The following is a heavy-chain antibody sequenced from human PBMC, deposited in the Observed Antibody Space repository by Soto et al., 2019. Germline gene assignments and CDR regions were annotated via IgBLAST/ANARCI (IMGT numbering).Heavy chain of an antibody. J-gene: IGHJ3*02. CDR1: GFTFSSYA. CDR3: AKDHQHPKWVPIDAFDI. Sequence: GGSLRLSCAASGFTFSSYAMSWVRQAPGKGLEWVSAISGSGGSTYYADSVKGRFTISRDNSKNTLYLQMNSLRAEDTAVYYCAKDHQHPKWVPIDAFDIWGQGTMVTVSS. CDR2: ISGSGGST. V-gene: IGHV3-23*01. D-gene: IGHD2-8*01.